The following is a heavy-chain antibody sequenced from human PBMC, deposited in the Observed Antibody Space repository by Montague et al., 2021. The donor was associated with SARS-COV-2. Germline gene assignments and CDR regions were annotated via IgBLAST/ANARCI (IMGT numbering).Heavy chain of an antibody. J-gene: IGHJ6*02. CDR2: ISGDGGST. D-gene: IGHD2-2*01. CDR1: GFTFSSYG. V-gene: IGHV3-43*02. CDR3: AKDPEYCSSTSCDYYYNYGMDV. Sequence: SLRLSYAASGFTFSSYGMHWVRQAPGKGLEWVSLISGDGGSTYYADSVKGRFTISRDNSKNSLYLQMNSLRTEDTALYYCAKDPEYCSSTSCDYYYNYGMDVWGQGTTVTVSS.